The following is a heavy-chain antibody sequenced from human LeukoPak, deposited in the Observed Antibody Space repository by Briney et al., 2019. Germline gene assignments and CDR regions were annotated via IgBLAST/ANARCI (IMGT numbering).Heavy chain of an antibody. CDR2: INPDGSTT. D-gene: IGHD1/OR15-1a*01. Sequence: GGSLRLSCAASGFTFSRYWIHWVRQAPGKGLEWVSRINPDGSTTTYADSVKGRFTISSDNAKNTVYLQMNRLRAEDTAVYYCARASPQQAFLFDYWGQGTLVTVSS. J-gene: IGHJ4*02. CDR3: ARASPQQAFLFDY. V-gene: IGHV3-74*01. CDR1: GFTFSRYW.